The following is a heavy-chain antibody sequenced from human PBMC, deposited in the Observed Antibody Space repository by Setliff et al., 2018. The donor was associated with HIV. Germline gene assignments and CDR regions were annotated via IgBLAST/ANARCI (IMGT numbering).Heavy chain of an antibody. CDR3: ARAGEQYSSSQYYYYYMDV. D-gene: IGHD6-6*01. CDR2: ISGYSGDT. CDR1: GYTFTGYG. V-gene: IGHV1-18*01. J-gene: IGHJ6*03. Sequence: SVKVSCKASGYTFTGYGIHWVRQARGQGLEWMGWISGYSGDTNYAQKFQGRVTMTIDTSTSTAYMALRSLRSDDTAVYYCARAGEQYSSSQYYYYYMDVWGKGTTVTVSS.